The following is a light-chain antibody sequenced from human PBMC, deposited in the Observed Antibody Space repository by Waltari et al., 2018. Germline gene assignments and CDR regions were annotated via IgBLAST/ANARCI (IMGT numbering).Light chain of an antibody. J-gene: IGKJ1*01. CDR1: QGVSTY. CDR3: QQFHDYPWT. Sequence: IQLTQSPSSLSASVGDTITITCRASQGVSTYLAWLQQKPGRAPKVLIFEASTLQSGVPSRFSGRGSGTDFTLTISSLQPEDFATYYYQQFHDYPWTFGQGTKVEIK. V-gene: IGKV1-9*01. CDR2: EAS.